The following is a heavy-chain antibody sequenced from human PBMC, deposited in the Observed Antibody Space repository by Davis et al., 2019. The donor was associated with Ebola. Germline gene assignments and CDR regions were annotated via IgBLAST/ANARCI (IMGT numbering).Heavy chain of an antibody. V-gene: IGHV1-3*01. CDR2: INAGNGNT. CDR3: ARGVGASYYFDY. CDR1: GGTFSNYA. Sequence: ASVKVSCKASGGTFSNYAINWVRQAPGQGLEWMGWINAGNGNTKYSQKFQGRVTITRDTSASPAYMELSSLRSEDTAVYYCARGVGASYYFDYWGQGTLVTVSS. J-gene: IGHJ4*02. D-gene: IGHD1-26*01.